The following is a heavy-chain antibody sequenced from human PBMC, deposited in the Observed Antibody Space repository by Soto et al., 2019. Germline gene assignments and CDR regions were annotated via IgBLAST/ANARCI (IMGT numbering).Heavy chain of an antibody. V-gene: IGHV5-51*01. Sequence: GESLKISCKGSGYSFTIYCIGWVRQMPWKGLEWMGIIYPGDSDTRYSPSFQGQVTISADKSISTAYLQWSSLKASDTAMYYCARGYTIFGVAANYGMDVWGQGTTVTVSS. CDR2: IYPGDSDT. D-gene: IGHD3-3*01. J-gene: IGHJ6*02. CDR1: GYSFTIYC. CDR3: ARGYTIFGVAANYGMDV.